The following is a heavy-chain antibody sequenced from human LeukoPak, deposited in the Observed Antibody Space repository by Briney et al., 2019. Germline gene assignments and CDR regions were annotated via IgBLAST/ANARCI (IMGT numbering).Heavy chain of an antibody. CDR1: GFTFSSYW. D-gene: IGHD4-17*01. CDR3: ARDPATTVTTYAY. Sequence: GGSLRLSCAASGFTFSSYWMSWVRQAPGKGLEWVANIKQDGSEKYYVDSVKGRFTISRDNAKNSLYLQMYSLRAEDTAVYYCARDPATTVTTYAYWGQGTLVTVSS. V-gene: IGHV3-7*01. J-gene: IGHJ4*02. CDR2: IKQDGSEK.